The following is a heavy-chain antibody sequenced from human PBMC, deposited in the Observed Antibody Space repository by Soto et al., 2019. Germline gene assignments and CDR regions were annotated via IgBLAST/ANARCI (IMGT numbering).Heavy chain of an antibody. CDR2: LSFVGTNE. D-gene: IGHD2-15*01. V-gene: IGHV3-30-3*01. Sequence: QVHLVESGGGVVQPGRSLRLSCAATGFPFSNHAMHWVRQAPGKGLEWVALLSFVGTNEYYADSVKGRFTISRDNTNNMLFLQMNSLRPEDTAVYYCARDPGVGYCSGGSCYVPDFWGQGTLVTVSS. J-gene: IGHJ4*02. CDR1: GFPFSNHA. CDR3: ARDPGVGYCSGGSCYVPDF.